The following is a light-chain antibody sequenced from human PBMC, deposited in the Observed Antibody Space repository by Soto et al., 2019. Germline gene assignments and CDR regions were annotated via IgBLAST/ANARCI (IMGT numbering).Light chain of an antibody. CDR3: QQYVT. J-gene: IGKJ1*01. CDR1: QSVSSSY. V-gene: IGKV3-20*01. Sequence: EIVLTQSPGTLSLSPGERATLSCRASQSVSSSYLAWYQQKPGQAPGLLIYGASSRATGIPDRFSGSGSGTDFTLTISRLEPEDFAVYYCQQYVTFGQGTKVEIK. CDR2: GAS.